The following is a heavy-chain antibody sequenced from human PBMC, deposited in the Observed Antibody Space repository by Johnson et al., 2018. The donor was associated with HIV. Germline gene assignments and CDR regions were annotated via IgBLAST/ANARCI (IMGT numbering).Heavy chain of an antibody. CDR2: ISYDGSHE. CDR1: GFTFSSYT. CDR3: ARVYSSSSAHAFDI. Sequence: QVQLVESGGGVVQPGRSLRLSCAASGFTFSSYTMYWVRQAPGKGLEWVAVISYDGSHEYYADSVKGRFTISRDNSKNTLYLQMNSLRAEDTAVYYCARVYSSSSAHAFDIWGQGTMVTVSS. D-gene: IGHD6-6*01. V-gene: IGHV3-30*04. J-gene: IGHJ3*02.